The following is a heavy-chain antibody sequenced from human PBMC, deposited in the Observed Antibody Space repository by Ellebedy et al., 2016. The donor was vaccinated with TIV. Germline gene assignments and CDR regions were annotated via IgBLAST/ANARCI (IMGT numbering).Heavy chain of an antibody. CDR2: IIPIFGTA. CDR1: GGTLSSYA. J-gene: IGHJ2*01. V-gene: IGHV1-69*13. D-gene: IGHD6-19*01. CDR3: ARTYSSGWPSYWYFDL. Sequence: AASVKVSCKASGGTLSSYAISWVRQAPGEGVEWVGGIIPIFGTANYAQKFQGRVTITADESTSTAYMELSSLRSEDTAVYYCARTYSSGWPSYWYFDLWGRGTLVTVSS.